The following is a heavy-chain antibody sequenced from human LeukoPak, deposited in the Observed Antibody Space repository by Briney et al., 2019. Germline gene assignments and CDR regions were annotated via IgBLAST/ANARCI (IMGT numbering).Heavy chain of an antibody. CDR2: IYYSGST. CDR1: GGSMSSYY. CDR3: ARAYDSSGYYVYYFDY. V-gene: IGHV4-59*01. J-gene: IGHJ4*02. Sequence: SETLSLTCTVSGGSMSSYYWSWIRQSPGMGLEWIGYIYYSGSTTYNPSLKSRVTISVDTSKNQFSLKLSSVTAADTAVYYCARAYDSSGYYVYYFDYWGQGTLVTVSS. D-gene: IGHD3-22*01.